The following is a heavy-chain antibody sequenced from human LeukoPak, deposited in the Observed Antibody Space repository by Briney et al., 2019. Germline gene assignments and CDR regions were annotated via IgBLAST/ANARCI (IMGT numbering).Heavy chain of an antibody. V-gene: IGHV3-23*01. CDR1: GFTFSSYA. CDR3: AKDAIASNDFWTMYYCDY. Sequence: GGSLRLSCAASGFTFSSYAMSWVRQAPGKGLEWVSAISGSGGSTYYADSVKGRFTISRDNSKNTLYLQMNSLRAEDTAVYYCAKDAIASNDFWTMYYCDYWGQGTLVTVSS. CDR2: ISGSGGST. D-gene: IGHD3-3*01. J-gene: IGHJ4*02.